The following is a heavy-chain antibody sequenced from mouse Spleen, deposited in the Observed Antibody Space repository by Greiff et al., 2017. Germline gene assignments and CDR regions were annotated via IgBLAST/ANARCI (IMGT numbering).Heavy chain of an antibody. CDR3: ARRLLLYYYAMDY. CDR1: GYSITSGYY. CDR2: ISYDGSN. D-gene: IGHD1-2*01. V-gene: IGHV3-6*01. Sequence: ESGPGLVKPSQSLSLTCSVTGYSITSGYYWNWIRQFPGNKLEWMGYISYDGSNNYNPSLKNRISITRDTSKNQFFLKLNSVTTEDTATYYCARRLLLYYYAMDYWGQGTSVTVSS. J-gene: IGHJ4*01.